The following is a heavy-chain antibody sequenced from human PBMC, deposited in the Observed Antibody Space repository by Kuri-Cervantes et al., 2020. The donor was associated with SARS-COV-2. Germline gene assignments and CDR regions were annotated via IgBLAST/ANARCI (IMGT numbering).Heavy chain of an antibody. CDR3: AREIRVIAYPHAFDI. V-gene: IGHV3-73*01. D-gene: IGHD2-21*01. Sequence: GESLKISCEVSGFLFSASAIHWVRQGSGKGLEWVGRVRGKANNYATAYAASVKGRFTISRDDSKNMAYLQMNSLKTEDTAVYYCAREIRVIAYPHAFDIWGQGTMVTVSS. CDR2: VRGKANNYAT. J-gene: IGHJ3*02. CDR1: GFLFSASA.